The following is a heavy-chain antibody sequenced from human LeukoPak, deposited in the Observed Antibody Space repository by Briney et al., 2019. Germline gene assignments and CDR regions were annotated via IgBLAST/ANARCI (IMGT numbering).Heavy chain of an antibody. Sequence: ASVKVSCRASGYTFTGYYMHWVRQAPGQGLEWMGWINPNSGGTNYAQKFQGRVTMTRDTSISTTYMELSRLRSDDTAVYYCASPSTLWFGESHHYYGMDVWGRGTTVTVSS. CDR2: INPNSGGT. J-gene: IGHJ6*02. V-gene: IGHV1-2*02. D-gene: IGHD3-10*01. CDR3: ASPSTLWFGESHHYYGMDV. CDR1: GYTFTGYY.